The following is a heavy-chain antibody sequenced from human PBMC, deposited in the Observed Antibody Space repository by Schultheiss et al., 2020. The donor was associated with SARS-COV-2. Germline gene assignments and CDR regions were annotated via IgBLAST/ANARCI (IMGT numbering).Heavy chain of an antibody. D-gene: IGHD6-13*01. V-gene: IGHV3-11*01. J-gene: IGHJ6*03. CDR1: GFTFSSNY. Sequence: GGSLRLSCAASGFTFSSNYMSWVRQAPGKGLEWVSYISSSGSTIYYADSVKGRFTISRDNAKNSLYLQMNSLRAEDTAVYYCARATEQSSSWSYYYYYYMDVWGKGTTVTVSS. CDR2: ISSSGSTI. CDR3: ARATEQSSSWSYYYYYYMDV.